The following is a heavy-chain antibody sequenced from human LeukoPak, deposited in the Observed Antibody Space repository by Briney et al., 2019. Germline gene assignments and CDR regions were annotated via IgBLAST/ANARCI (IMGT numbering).Heavy chain of an antibody. V-gene: IGHV3-7*01. Sequence: GGSLRLSCAASGFTFSSYWMSWVRQAPGKGLEWAANIKQDGSEKYYVDSVKGRFTISRDNAKNSLYLQMNSLRAEDTAVYYCARVVQGGYSYGYEFDYWGQGTLVTVSS. CDR2: IKQDGSEK. D-gene: IGHD5-18*01. J-gene: IGHJ4*02. CDR1: GFTFSSYW. CDR3: ARVVQGGYSYGYEFDY.